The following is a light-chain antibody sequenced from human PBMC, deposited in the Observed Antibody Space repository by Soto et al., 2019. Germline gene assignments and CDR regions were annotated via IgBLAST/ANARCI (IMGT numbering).Light chain of an antibody. V-gene: IGKV1-39*01. Sequence: DIQMTQSPSSLSASVGDRVTITCRASQSISSYLNWYQQKPGKAPKLLIYAASSLQSGVPSRFSGSGSGTDFTLTISSLQPEDFAIYYCQQSYSTQFTFGPGTKVDIK. CDR2: AAS. CDR3: QQSYSTQFT. J-gene: IGKJ3*01. CDR1: QSISSY.